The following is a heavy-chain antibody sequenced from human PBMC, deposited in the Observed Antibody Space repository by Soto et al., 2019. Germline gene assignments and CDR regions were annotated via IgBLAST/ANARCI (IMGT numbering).Heavy chain of an antibody. Sequence: GGSLRLSCVASGFTFITSFMGWVRQAPGKGLEWVANINQDGGGTYYVDSVEGRFTISRDNAKDSLYLQMNSLRGEDTAVYYCARYFRGSGRYFFDYWGQGTLVTVSS. CDR2: INQDGGGT. V-gene: IGHV3-7*03. CDR1: GFTFITSF. D-gene: IGHD6-19*01. J-gene: IGHJ4*02. CDR3: ARYFRGSGRYFFDY.